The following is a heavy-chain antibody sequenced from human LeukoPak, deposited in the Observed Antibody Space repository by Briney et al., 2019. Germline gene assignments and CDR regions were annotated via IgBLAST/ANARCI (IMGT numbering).Heavy chain of an antibody. J-gene: IGHJ6*02. CDR2: ISAYNGNT. CDR3: ARDRGQQWGYYYYYYGMDV. CDR1: GYTFTSYG. D-gene: IGHD6-19*01. Sequence: ASVNASCKASGYTFTSYGISWVRQAPGQGLEWMGWISAYNGNTNYAQKLQGRVTMTTDTSTITAYMELRSLRSDDTAVYYCARDRGQQWGYYYYYYGMDVWGQGTTVTVSS. V-gene: IGHV1-18*01.